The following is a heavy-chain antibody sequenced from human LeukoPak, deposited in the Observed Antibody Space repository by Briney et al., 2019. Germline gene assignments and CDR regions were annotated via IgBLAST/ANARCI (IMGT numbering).Heavy chain of an antibody. J-gene: IGHJ4*02. CDR2: ISRQGGST. D-gene: IGHD3-22*01. CDR1: GFTLSDFA. Sequence: PGGSLRLSCAASGFTLSDFAMHWVRQAPGKGLQYVAGISRQGGSTYYSSSVKGRFIVSRDNSKNTLDLQMGSLRAEDMAVYYCARDLRDYYDSSGYYTFPDYWGQGTLVTVSS. V-gene: IGHV3-64*01. CDR3: ARDLRDYYDSSGYYTFPDY.